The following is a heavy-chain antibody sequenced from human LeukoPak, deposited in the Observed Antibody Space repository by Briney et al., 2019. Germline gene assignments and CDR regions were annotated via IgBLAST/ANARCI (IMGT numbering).Heavy chain of an antibody. D-gene: IGHD2-15*01. J-gene: IGHJ4*02. CDR2: IYYSGNT. CDR1: GGSIFSSNSY. CDR3: ARRVVVAAFFDY. Sequence: PSETLSLTCTVSGGSIFSSNSYWGWIRQPPGKGLEWIGSIYYSGNTYYNASLKSRVTISVDTSKNQFSLKLNSVTAADTAVYYCARRVVVAAFFDYWGQGTLVTVSS. V-gene: IGHV4-39*01.